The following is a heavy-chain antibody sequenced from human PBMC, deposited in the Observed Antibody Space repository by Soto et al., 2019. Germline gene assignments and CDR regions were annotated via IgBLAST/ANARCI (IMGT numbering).Heavy chain of an antibody. Sequence: ASVKVSCKXSGYTFTSHYFHWVRQAPGQGLEWMGMINPSGDGTVYAQTFQGRVTVTRDTSTSTVYMELTRLRSEDTAVYYCAGQAGSNGWFYFDHWGQGTLVTVSS. D-gene: IGHD6-19*01. CDR3: AGQAGSNGWFYFDH. J-gene: IGHJ4*02. V-gene: IGHV1-46*01. CDR1: GYTFTSHY. CDR2: INPSGDGT.